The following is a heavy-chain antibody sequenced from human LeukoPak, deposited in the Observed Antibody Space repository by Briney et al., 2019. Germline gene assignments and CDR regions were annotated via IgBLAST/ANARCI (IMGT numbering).Heavy chain of an antibody. V-gene: IGHV3-20*04. Sequence: GGSLRLSCAAPGFTFDDYGMSWVRQAPGKGLEWVSGINWNGGSTGYADSVKGRFTISRDNAKNSLYLQMNSLRAEDTALYYCARDGGGYCTNGVNRCYYYYMDVWGKGTTVTVSS. J-gene: IGHJ6*03. CDR3: ARDGGGYCTNGVNRCYYYYMDV. D-gene: IGHD2-8*01. CDR2: INWNGGST. CDR1: GFTFDDYG.